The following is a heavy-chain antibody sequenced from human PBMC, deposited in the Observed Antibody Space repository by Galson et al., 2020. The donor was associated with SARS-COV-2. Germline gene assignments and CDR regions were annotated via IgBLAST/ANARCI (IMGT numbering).Heavy chain of an antibody. CDR3: AKDLLSGSSHGHGFDV. D-gene: IGHD2-15*01. CDR2: LSFTGVTT. CDR1: GINFRSFT. Sequence: GASLKISCAASGINFRSFTMSWVRQAPGKGLEWVASLSFTGVTTLYADSVEGRFTISRDTSNNTLSLQLNSLRAEVTAVYFCAKDLLSGSSHGHGFDVWGRGTVVTVSS. V-gene: IGHV3-23*01. J-gene: IGHJ3*01.